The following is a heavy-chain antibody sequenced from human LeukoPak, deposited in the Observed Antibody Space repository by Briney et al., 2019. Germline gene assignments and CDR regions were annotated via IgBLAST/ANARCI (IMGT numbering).Heavy chain of an antibody. CDR2: IYYSGST. CDR1: GGSISSSSYY. Sequence: PSETLSLTCTVSGGSISSSSYYWGWTRQPPGKGLEWIGSIYYSGSTYYNPSLKSRVTISVDTSKNQFSLKLSSVTAADTAVYYCARHLFPHDYDILTEPAGAYYYYGMDVWGQGTTVTVSS. CDR3: ARHLFPHDYDILTEPAGAYYYYGMDV. D-gene: IGHD3-9*01. J-gene: IGHJ6*02. V-gene: IGHV4-39*01.